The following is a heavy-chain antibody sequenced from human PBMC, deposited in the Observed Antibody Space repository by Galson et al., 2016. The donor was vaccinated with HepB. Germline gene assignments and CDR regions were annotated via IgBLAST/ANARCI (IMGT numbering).Heavy chain of an antibody. J-gene: IGHJ4*02. CDR3: ARDNTGWYEGDY. Sequence: SVKVSCKASGYTFTSYYVHWVRRAPGQGLERMGMINPSGGSTTYAQKFQDRVTLTRDTSTSTVYMQLSSLKSEDTAMYYCARDNTGWYEGDYWGQGTLVTVS. D-gene: IGHD6-19*01. CDR2: INPSGGST. V-gene: IGHV1-46*01. CDR1: GYTFTSYY.